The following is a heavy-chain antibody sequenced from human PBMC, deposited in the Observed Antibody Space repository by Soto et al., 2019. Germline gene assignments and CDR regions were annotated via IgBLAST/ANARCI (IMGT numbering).Heavy chain of an antibody. CDR1: GYTLTELS. CDR3: ARRGYSCSWYYYYYYGMDV. J-gene: IGHJ6*02. Sequence: ASVKVSCKVSGYTLTELSMHWVRQAPGKGLEWMGGFDPEDGETIYAQKFQGRVTMTEDTSTDTAYMELSSLRSEDTAVYYCARRGYSCSWYYYYYYGMDVWGQGTTVTVSS. D-gene: IGHD6-13*01. CDR2: FDPEDGET. V-gene: IGHV1-24*01.